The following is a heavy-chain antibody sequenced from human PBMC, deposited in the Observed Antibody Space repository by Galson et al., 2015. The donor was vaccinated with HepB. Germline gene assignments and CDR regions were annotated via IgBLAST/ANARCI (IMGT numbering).Heavy chain of an antibody. V-gene: IGHV1-2*04. D-gene: IGHD3-16*02. Sequence: SVKVSCKASGYTFTGYYMHWVRQAPGQGLEWMGWINPNSGGANYAQKFQGWVTMTRDTSISTAYMELSRLRSDDTAVYYCARVHASYYDYVWGSYRDAFDIWGQGTMVTVSS. CDR1: GYTFTGYY. J-gene: IGHJ3*02. CDR3: ARVHASYYDYVWGSYRDAFDI. CDR2: INPNSGGA.